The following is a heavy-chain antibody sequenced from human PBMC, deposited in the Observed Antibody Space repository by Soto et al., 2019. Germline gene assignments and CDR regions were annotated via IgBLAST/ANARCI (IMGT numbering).Heavy chain of an antibody. CDR1: GFTFSSYW. CDR2: IKQDGSEK. J-gene: IGHJ3*02. CDR3: ASDFKGYSYGYDAFDM. Sequence: PGGSLRLSCAASGFTFSSYWMSWVRRAPGKGLEWVANIKQDGSEKYYVDSVKARFTISRDNGKNSLYLQTNSLRAPDPAVYYCASDFKGYSYGYDAFDMWGQGTMVTVSS. D-gene: IGHD5-18*01. V-gene: IGHV3-7*03.